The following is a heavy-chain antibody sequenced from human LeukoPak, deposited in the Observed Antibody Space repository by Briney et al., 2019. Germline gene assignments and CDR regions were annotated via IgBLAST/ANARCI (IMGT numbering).Heavy chain of an antibody. D-gene: IGHD5-24*01. V-gene: IGHV4-31*03. Sequence: SETLSLTCTVSGGSISSGGYYWSWIRQHPGKGLEWIGYIYYSGSTYYNPSLKSRVTISVDTSKNQFSLKLSSVTAADTAVYYCARDLGPLREADGYNPRYGMDVWGQGTTVTVSS. CDR1: GGSISSGGYY. J-gene: IGHJ6*02. CDR2: IYYSGST. CDR3: ARDLGPLREADGYNPRYGMDV.